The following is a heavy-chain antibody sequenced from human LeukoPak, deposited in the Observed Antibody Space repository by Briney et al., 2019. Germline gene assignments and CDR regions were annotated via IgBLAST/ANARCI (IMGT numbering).Heavy chain of an antibody. Sequence: SVKVSCKASGGTFSSYAISWVRQAPGQGLEWMGGIIPIFGTANYAQKFQGRVTIATDESTSTAYMELSSLRSEDTAVYYCASGGGYCSSTSCSNWFDPWGQGTLVTVSS. CDR3: ASGGGYCSSTSCSNWFDP. CDR2: IIPIFGTA. CDR1: GGTFSSYA. D-gene: IGHD2-2*01. J-gene: IGHJ5*02. V-gene: IGHV1-69*05.